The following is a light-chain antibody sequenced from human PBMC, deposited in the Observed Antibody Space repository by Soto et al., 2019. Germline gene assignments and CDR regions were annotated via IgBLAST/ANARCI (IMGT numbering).Light chain of an antibody. CDR2: DVG. V-gene: IGLV2-14*03. J-gene: IGLJ2*01. Sequence: QSVLTQPASVSGSPGQSITISCTGTSSDIGTSNYVSWYQQHPGKAPKLLIYDVGSWPSGVSDRFSGSKSGNTASLTISGLQAEDEADYYCSSYISTNSRVFGGGTKVTVL. CDR3: SSYISTNSRV. CDR1: SSDIGTSNY.